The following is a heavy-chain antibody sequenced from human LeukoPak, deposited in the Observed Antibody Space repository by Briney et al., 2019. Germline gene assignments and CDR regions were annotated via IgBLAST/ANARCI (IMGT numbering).Heavy chain of an antibody. CDR1: GFTFSNYG. CDR2: ISYDGSNK. CDR3: ARSGLGLVTTTD. D-gene: IGHD3-22*01. Sequence: AGGSLRLSCAASGFTFSNYGMHWVRQAPGKGLEWVAVISYDGSNKYYADSVKGRFTISRDNSKNTLYLQMNSLRAEDTAVYYCARSGLGLVTTTDWGQGTLVTVSS. V-gene: IGHV3-30*03. J-gene: IGHJ4*02.